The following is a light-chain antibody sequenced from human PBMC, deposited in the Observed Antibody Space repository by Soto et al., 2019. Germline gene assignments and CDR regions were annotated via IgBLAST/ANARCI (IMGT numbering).Light chain of an antibody. V-gene: IGLV2-14*03. CDR2: DVS. J-gene: IGLJ2*01. CDR1: SSDVGGYDS. CDR3: SSYTSSITLV. Sequence: QSALTQPASVSGSPGQSITISCTGTSSDVGGYDSVSWYQHHPGKAPKLMIYDVSNRPSGVSNRFSGSKSANTASLTVSGLQAEDEADYYFSSYTSSITLVFGAGTKVTVL.